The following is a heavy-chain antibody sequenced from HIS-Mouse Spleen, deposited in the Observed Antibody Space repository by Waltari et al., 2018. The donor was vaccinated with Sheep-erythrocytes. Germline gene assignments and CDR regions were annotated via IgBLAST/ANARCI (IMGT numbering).Heavy chain of an antibody. Sequence: QVQLVQSGAEVKKPGSSVKVSCKASGGTFSSYAISWVRQAPGKGLEWMGRSSPILGIANYEHKFQGRVTITADKSTSTAYMELSSLRSEDTAVYYCAQTGATTPHFDYWGQGTLVTVSS. V-gene: IGHV1-69*04. D-gene: IGHD1-26*01. CDR2: SSPILGIA. CDR3: AQTGATTPHFDY. CDR1: GGTFSSYA. J-gene: IGHJ4*02.